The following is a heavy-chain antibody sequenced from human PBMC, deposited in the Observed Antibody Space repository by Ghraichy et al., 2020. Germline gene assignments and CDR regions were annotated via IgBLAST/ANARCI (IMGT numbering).Heavy chain of an antibody. CDR2: LYYSGRT. Sequence: SETLSLTCTVSGGSISNGGYYWGWIRQHPGKGLEWIGYLYYSGRTYYSPSLKTRVTISVDTSKNQFSLNLSSVTAADTAIYYCAGGGVVVVASTPMVDYWDQGTLVTVSS. V-gene: IGHV4-31*03. CDR3: AGGGVVVVASTPMVDY. J-gene: IGHJ4*02. CDR1: GGSISNGGYY. D-gene: IGHD2-15*01.